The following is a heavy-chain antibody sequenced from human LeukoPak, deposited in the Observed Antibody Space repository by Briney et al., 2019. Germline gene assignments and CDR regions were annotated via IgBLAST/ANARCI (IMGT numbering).Heavy chain of an antibody. CDR1: GYTFTNYL. CDR3: VREESGGYFDY. J-gene: IGHJ4*02. D-gene: IGHD2-8*02. CDR2: ITPSVDTT. Sequence: ASVKVSCKASGYTFTNYLLHWVRQAPGQGLEWVGRITPSVDTTNYAQKFRDRGTMTRDTSTSTVYMELSSLRSEDTAVYHCVREESGGYFDYWGQGTLVTVSS. V-gene: IGHV1-46*01.